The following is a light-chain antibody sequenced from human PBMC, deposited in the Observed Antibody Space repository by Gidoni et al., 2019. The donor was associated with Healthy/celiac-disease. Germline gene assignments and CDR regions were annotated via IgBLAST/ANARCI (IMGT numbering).Light chain of an antibody. Sequence: EIVLTQSPATLSLSPGERAPLSCRASQSVSSYLAWYQQKPGQAPRLLIYDASNRATGIPARLSGSGSGTDVTLTISSLEPEDFAVYYCQQRSNWPKWTFGQGTKVEIK. CDR3: QQRSNWPKWT. CDR2: DAS. CDR1: QSVSSY. J-gene: IGKJ1*01. V-gene: IGKV3-11*01.